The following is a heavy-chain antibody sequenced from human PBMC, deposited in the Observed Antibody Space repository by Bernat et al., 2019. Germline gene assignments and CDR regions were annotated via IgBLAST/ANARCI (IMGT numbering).Heavy chain of an antibody. CDR3: ARNPIAAAGGYGMDV. CDR2: IWYDGSNK. J-gene: IGHJ6*02. D-gene: IGHD6-13*01. Sequence: QVQLVESGGGVVQPGRSLRLSCAASGFTFSSYGMHWVRQAPGKGLEWVAVIWYDGSNKYYPDSVKGRFTISRDNSKNTLYLQMNSLRAEDTAVYYCARNPIAAAGGYGMDVWGQGTTVTVSS. V-gene: IGHV3-33*01. CDR1: GFTFSSYG.